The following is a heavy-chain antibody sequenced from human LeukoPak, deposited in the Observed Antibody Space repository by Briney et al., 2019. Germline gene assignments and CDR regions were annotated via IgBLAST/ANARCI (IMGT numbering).Heavy chain of an antibody. J-gene: IGHJ5*02. V-gene: IGHV3-21*01. D-gene: IGHD4-23*01. CDR3: ARDGTDYGGKGDWFDP. CDR2: ISSSSSYI. Sequence: GGSLRLSCAASGFTFSSYSMNWVRQAPGKGLEWVSSISSSSSYIYYADSVKGRFTIPRDNAKNSLYLQMNSLRAEDTAVYYCARDGTDYGGKGDWFDPWGQGTLVTVSS. CDR1: GFTFSSYS.